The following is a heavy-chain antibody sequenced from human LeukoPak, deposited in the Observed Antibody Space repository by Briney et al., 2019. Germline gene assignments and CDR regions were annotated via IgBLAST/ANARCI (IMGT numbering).Heavy chain of an antibody. V-gene: IGHV3-11*01. CDR1: GFTFSDYD. J-gene: IGHJ6*02. Sequence: GGSLRLSCAASGFTFSDYDMSWIRQAPGKGLERVSHIRSVGSTLYSAEAVKGRFSISSDNAKNSLYLQMNSLRAEATAVYYCARESPHSDHYGMDVWGQGPTVTVSS. CDR2: IRSVGSTL. CDR3: ARESPHSDHYGMDV.